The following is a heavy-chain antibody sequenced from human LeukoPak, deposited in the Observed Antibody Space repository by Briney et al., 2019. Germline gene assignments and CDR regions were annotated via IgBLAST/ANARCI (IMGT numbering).Heavy chain of an antibody. J-gene: IGHJ4*02. D-gene: IGHD2-2*02. CDR3: ARDMPTYCSSTSCYTFDY. CDR1: GGTFSSYA. CDR2: IIPIFGTA. V-gene: IGHV1-69*05. Sequence: SVKVSCKASGGTFSSYAISWVRQAPGQGLEWMGGIIPIFGTANYAQKFQGRVTITTDESTSTAYMELSSLRSEDTAVYYCARDMPTYCSSTSCYTFDYWGQGTLVTVSS.